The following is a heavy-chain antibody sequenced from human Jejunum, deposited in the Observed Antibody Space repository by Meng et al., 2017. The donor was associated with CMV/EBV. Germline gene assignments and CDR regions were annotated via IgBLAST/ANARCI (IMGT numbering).Heavy chain of an antibody. CDR1: GFTFSDHY. J-gene: IGHJ3*02. CDR3: ARSKRLSPFDI. Sequence: AVSGFTFSDHYKDWVRQAPGKGLGWVARSRDNAESYTTEYAASVKGRFAISRDDSKNLLYLQINSLKSEDTAVYYCARSKRLSPFDIWGQGTVVTVSS. V-gene: IGHV3-72*01. D-gene: IGHD2/OR15-2a*01. CDR2: SRDNAESYTT.